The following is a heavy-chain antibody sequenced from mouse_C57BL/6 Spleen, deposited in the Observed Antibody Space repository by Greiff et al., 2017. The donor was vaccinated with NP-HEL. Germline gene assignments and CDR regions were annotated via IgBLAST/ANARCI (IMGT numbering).Heavy chain of an antibody. J-gene: IGHJ1*03. CDR2: IYPGDGDT. CDR3: ARTPIYYYGSSHWYFDV. CDR1: GYAFSSSW. D-gene: IGHD1-1*01. Sequence: VQLQQSGPELVKPGASVKISCKASGYAFSSSWMNWVKQRPGKGLEWIGRIYPGDGDTNYNGKFKGKATLTADKSSSTAYMQLSSLTSEDSAVYFCARTPIYYYGSSHWYFDVWGTGTTVTVSS. V-gene: IGHV1-82*01.